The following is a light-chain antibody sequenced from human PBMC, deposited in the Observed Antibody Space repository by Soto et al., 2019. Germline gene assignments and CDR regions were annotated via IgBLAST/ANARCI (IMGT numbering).Light chain of an antibody. J-gene: IGLJ1*01. Sequence: QSALTQPASVSGSPGQSITISCTGTRSDIGAYNYVSWYQPHPGKAPKLMIYEVTNRPSGISNRFSGSRSGNTASLSISVLQAEDEADYYCSSFSSAIAFVFGTGTKLTVL. V-gene: IGLV2-14*01. CDR1: RSDIGAYNY. CDR3: SSFSSAIAFV. CDR2: EVT.